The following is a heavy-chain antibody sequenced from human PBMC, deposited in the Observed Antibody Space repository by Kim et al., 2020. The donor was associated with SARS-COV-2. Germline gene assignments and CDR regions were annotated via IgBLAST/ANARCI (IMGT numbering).Heavy chain of an antibody. CDR2: ISCDGSNK. V-gene: IGHV3-30*04. Sequence: GGSLRLSCAASGFTFGSYAMHWVRQAPGKGLEWVAVISCDGSNKDYADSVKGRFTISRDNAKNTLYLQMNSLRAEDTAVYYCARPRDARSTSCSRGLD. J-gene: IGHJ4*01. D-gene: IGHD2-2*01. CDR1: GFTFGSYA. CDR3: ARPRDARSTSCSRGLD.